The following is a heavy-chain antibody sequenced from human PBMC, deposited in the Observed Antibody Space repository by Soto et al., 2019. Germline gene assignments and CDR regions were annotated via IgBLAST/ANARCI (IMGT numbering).Heavy chain of an antibody. Sequence: QVQLQQWGAGLLKPSETLSLTCAVYGGSFSGYYWSWIRQPPGTGLEWIGEINHSGSTKYNPSLKSRVTISGDTSKNQFSLRLSSVTAADTALYYCARGGLMVYAMFDYWGQGTLVTVSS. V-gene: IGHV4-34*01. D-gene: IGHD2-8*01. CDR3: ARGGLMVYAMFDY. J-gene: IGHJ4*02. CDR1: GGSFSGYY. CDR2: INHSGST.